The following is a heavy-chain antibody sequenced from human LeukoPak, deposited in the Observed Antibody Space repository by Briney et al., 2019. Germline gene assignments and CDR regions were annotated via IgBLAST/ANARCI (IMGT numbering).Heavy chain of an antibody. CDR1: GYGFTGYF. D-gene: IGHD6-13*01. J-gene: IGHJ4*02. Sequence: ASVKVSCKASGYGFTGYFMHWVRQAPGQGLEWMGWTNPDSGGTNYAQKFRGRVTLTRDTSIYTAYMELSRLRSDDTAVYYCVRDLFFAAAEREGDDYWGQGTLVTVSS. CDR3: VRDLFFAAAEREGDDY. V-gene: IGHV1-2*02. CDR2: TNPDSGGT.